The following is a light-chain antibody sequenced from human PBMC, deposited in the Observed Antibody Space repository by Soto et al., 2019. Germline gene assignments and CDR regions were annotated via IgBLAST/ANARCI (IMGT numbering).Light chain of an antibody. V-gene: IGKV2-28*01. CDR3: MQALQTPPA. CDR1: QSLLHSNGYNY. CDR2: LGS. J-gene: IGKJ1*01. Sequence: DIVMTQSPLSLPVTPGEPASISCRSSQSLLHSNGYNYLDWYLQKPGQSPHLLIYLGSNRVSGVPDRFSGSGSGTDFTLKISRVEADDVGVYYCMQALQTPPAFGQGTKVEIK.